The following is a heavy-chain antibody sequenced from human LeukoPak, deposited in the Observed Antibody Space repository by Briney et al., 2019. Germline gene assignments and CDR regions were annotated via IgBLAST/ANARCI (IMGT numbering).Heavy chain of an antibody. V-gene: IGHV3-33*06. CDR2: IWYDGSNK. CDR1: GSTFSSYG. Sequence: GGSLRLSCATSGSTFSSYGMHWVRQAPGKGLEWVAVIWYDGSNKYYAESVKGRFTISRDNSKNTLYLQMNSLRAEDTAVYYCTKGELLLSASDFWGQGTLVTVSS. J-gene: IGHJ4*02. D-gene: IGHD2-15*01. CDR3: TKGELLLSASDF.